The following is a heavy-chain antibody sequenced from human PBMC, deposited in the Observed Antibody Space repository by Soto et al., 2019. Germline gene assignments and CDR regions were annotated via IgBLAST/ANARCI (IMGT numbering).Heavy chain of an antibody. J-gene: IGHJ2*01. Sequence: QVQLVQSGAEVKKPGASVKVSCKASGYTFNNYGISWVRQAPGQGLEWMGWIGPYNGNTDHAQNFQGRVTMTTDTSTNTAYMELRSLRSGDTALYYCARCYCSVGSCYTCWHFDLWGRGTLVTVSS. V-gene: IGHV1-18*01. CDR2: IGPYNGNT. D-gene: IGHD2-15*01. CDR1: GYTFNNYG. CDR3: ARCYCSVGSCYTCWHFDL.